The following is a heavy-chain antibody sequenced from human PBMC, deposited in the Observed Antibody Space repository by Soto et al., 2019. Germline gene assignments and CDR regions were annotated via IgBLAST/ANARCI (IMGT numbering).Heavy chain of an antibody. CDR1: ELTFSRYG. CDR3: AKDIVVPSALGYYYYGMDF. J-gene: IGHJ6*02. D-gene: IGHD2-2*01. V-gene: IGHV3-30*18. Sequence: QVQLGESGGGVVKPGRSLRLSCAASELTFSRYGMHWVRQAPGKGLEWVAMISDDGTKKNYADSVKGRFTISRDNSKNTMYLQMNSLRPEDTAVYYCAKDIVVPSALGYYYYGMDFWGQGPTVTVSS. CDR2: ISDDGTKK.